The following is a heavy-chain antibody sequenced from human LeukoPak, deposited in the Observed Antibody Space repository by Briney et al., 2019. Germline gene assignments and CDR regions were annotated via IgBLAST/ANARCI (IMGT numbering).Heavy chain of an antibody. J-gene: IGHJ6*03. V-gene: IGHV4-39*01. CDR3: ARQRYGSGSYYTRDYYYYYMDV. Sequence: SETLSLTCTVSGGSISSSSYYWGWIRQPPGKGLEWIGSIYYSGSNYYNPSLKSRVTISVDTSKNQFSLKLSSVTAADTAVYYCARQRYGSGSYYTRDYYYYYMDVWGKGTTVTISS. D-gene: IGHD3-10*01. CDR1: GGSISSSSYY. CDR2: IYYSGSN.